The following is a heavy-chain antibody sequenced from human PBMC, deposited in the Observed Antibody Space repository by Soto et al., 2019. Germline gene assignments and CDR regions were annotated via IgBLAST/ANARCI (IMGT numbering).Heavy chain of an antibody. J-gene: IGHJ6*02. V-gene: IGHV1-2*04. CDR1: GYTFTGYY. D-gene: IGHD2-2*01. CDR3: ARASRGVVPAAGAPPAPSYYYYYGMDV. CDR2: INPNSGGT. Sequence: ASVKVSCKASGYTFTGYYMHWVRQAPGQGLEWMGWINPNSGGTNYAQKFQGWVTMTRDTSISTAYMELSRLRSDDTAVYYCARASRGVVPAAGAPPAPSYYYYYGMDVWGQGTTVTVSS.